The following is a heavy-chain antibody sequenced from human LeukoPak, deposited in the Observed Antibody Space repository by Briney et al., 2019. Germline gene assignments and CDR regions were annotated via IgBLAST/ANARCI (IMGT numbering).Heavy chain of an antibody. CDR1: GFSFSSFW. Sequence: GGSLRLSCAGSGFSFSSFWMSWVRQAPGKGLEWVANIKQDGSEKFYVDSVKGRFTISRDNAKGSLYLQMNSLRVEDTAVYYCTRAQVVRSYGGNSAYWGQGTSVTVSS. CDR3: TRAQVVRSYGGNSAY. CDR2: IKQDGSEK. D-gene: IGHD4-23*01. J-gene: IGHJ4*02. V-gene: IGHV3-7*01.